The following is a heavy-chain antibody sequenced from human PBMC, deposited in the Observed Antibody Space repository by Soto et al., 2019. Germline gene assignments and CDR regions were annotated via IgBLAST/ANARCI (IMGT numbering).Heavy chain of an antibody. Sequence: EVQLLESGGGLVQPGGSLRLSCAASGFTFSNYAMSWVRQAPGKGLEWVSTISGSGGSTYYADSAKGRFTISRDNSKNTLYLQMNSLRAEDTAVYYCAKGYYYDGSCNCFDPWGQGTLVTVSS. CDR2: ISGSGGST. CDR1: GFTFSNYA. V-gene: IGHV3-23*01. D-gene: IGHD3-22*01. J-gene: IGHJ5*02. CDR3: AKGYYYDGSCNCFDP.